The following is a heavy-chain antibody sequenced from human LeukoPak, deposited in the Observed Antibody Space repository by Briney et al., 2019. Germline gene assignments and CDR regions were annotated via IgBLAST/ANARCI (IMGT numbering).Heavy chain of an antibody. CDR1: GGSISSSNW. CDR2: IYHSGST. J-gene: IGHJ6*02. V-gene: IGHV4-4*02. Sequence: SETLSLTCAVSGGSISSSNWWSWVRQPLGKGLEWIGEIYHSGSTNYNPSLKSRVTISVDKSKNQFSLKLSSVTAADTAVYYCARGLTGVYYYYGMDVWGQGTTVTVSS. CDR3: ARGLTGVYYYYGMDV. D-gene: IGHD1-14*01.